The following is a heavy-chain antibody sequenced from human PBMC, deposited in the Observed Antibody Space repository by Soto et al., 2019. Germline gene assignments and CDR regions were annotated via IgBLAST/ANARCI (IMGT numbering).Heavy chain of an antibody. V-gene: IGHV1-24*01. D-gene: IGHD3-3*01. Sequence: ASVKVSCKVSGYTLTELSMHWVRQAPGKGLEWMGGFDPEDGETIYAQKFQGRVTMTEDTSTDTAYMELSSLRSEDTAVYYCATITRGVFGVVIDWFDPWGQGTLVTVS. CDR1: GYTLTELS. J-gene: IGHJ5*02. CDR3: ATITRGVFGVVIDWFDP. CDR2: FDPEDGET.